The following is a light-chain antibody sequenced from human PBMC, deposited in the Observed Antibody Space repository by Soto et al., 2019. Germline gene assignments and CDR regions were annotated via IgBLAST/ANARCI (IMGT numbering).Light chain of an antibody. J-gene: IGLJ1*01. CDR3: SSYTSSSTLSV. V-gene: IGLV2-14*01. Sequence: QSVPTQPASVSGSPGQSITISCTGTSSDVGGYNYVSWYQQHPGKAPKLMIYDVSNRPSGVSNRFSGSKSGNTASLTISGLQAEDEADYYCSSYTSSSTLSVFGTGTKLTVL. CDR2: DVS. CDR1: SSDVGGYNY.